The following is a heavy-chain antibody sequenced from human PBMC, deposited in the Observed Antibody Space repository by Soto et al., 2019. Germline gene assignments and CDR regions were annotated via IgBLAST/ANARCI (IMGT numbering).Heavy chain of an antibody. CDR1: GFTFSSYW. CDR3: ARGTSQDYDFWSGYYAPAYYYYYGMDV. CDR2: IKQDGSEK. D-gene: IGHD3-3*01. J-gene: IGHJ6*02. Sequence: GGSLRLSCAASGFTFSSYWMSWVRQAPGKGLEWVANIKQDGSEKYYVDSVKGRFTISRDNAKNSLYLQMNSLRAEDTAVYYCARGTSQDYDFWSGYYAPAYYYYYGMDVWGQGTTVNVSS. V-gene: IGHV3-7*03.